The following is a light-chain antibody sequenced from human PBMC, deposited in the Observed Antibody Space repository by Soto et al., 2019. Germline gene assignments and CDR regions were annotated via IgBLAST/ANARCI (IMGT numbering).Light chain of an antibody. J-gene: IGKJ2*02. V-gene: IGKV3-20*01. CDR2: GTF. CDR1: QAVTDYY. Sequence: EIVLTQSPGTLSLSPGEEVTLTCRASQAVTDYYFAWYQQKPGQAPRLLIFGTFDRATGIPDRFSATGSGTDFTLTISALEPEDFAVYYCQQYGWPPCTFGLGTKLEIK. CDR3: QQYGWPPCT.